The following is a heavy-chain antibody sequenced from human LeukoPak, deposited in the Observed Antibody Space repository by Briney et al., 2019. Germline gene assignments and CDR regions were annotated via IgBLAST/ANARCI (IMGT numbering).Heavy chain of an antibody. D-gene: IGHD2-21*01. Sequence: GGSLRLSCAASGFTFSSYAMSWVRQAPGKGLEWVSAISGSGGSTYYADSVKGRFTISRNNSKNTLYLQMNSLRAEDAAVYYCAKFLPTHIVVANYYFDYWGQGALVTVSS. CDR3: AKFLPTHIVVANYYFDY. J-gene: IGHJ4*02. CDR1: GFTFSSYA. CDR2: ISGSGGST. V-gene: IGHV3-23*01.